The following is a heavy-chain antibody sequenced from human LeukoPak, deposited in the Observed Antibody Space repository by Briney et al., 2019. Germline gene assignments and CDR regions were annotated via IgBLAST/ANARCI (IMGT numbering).Heavy chain of an antibody. CDR3: ARQSDNWNLLLDGMDV. CDR1: GGSISSYY. CDR2: IYYSGST. J-gene: IGHJ6*02. D-gene: IGHD1-20*01. Sequence: SETLSLTCTVSGGSISSYYWSWIRQPPGKGLEWIGYIYYSGSTNYNPSLKSRVTISVDTSKNQFSLKLSSVTAADTAVYYCARQSDNWNLLLDGMDVWGQGTTVTVSS. V-gene: IGHV4-59*08.